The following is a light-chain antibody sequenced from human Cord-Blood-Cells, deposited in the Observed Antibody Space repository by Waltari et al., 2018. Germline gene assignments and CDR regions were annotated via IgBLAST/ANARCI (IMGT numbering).Light chain of an antibody. Sequence: EIVLTQSPGTLSLSPWERATLSCRASQSVSSSYLAWYQQKPGQAPSLLIYGASSRAAGIPDRFSGSGSGTDFTLTISRLEPEDFAVYYCQQYGSSPPRHTFGQGTKLEIK. J-gene: IGKJ2*01. CDR3: QQYGSSPPRHT. V-gene: IGKV3-20*01. CDR2: GAS. CDR1: QSVSSSY.